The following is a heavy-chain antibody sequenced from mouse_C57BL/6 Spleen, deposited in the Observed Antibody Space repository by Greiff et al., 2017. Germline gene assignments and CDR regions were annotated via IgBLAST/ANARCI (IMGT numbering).Heavy chain of an antibody. Sequence: VQLQQPGAELVMPGASVKLSCKASGYTFTSYWMHWVKQRPGQGLEWIGEIDPSDSYTNYNQKFKGKSTLTVDKSSSTAYMQLSSLTSEDSAVYYCARDLYYGSSAWFAYWGQGTLVTVSA. CDR2: IDPSDSYT. CDR1: GYTFTSYW. CDR3: ARDLYYGSSAWFAY. V-gene: IGHV1-69*01. D-gene: IGHD1-1*01. J-gene: IGHJ3*01.